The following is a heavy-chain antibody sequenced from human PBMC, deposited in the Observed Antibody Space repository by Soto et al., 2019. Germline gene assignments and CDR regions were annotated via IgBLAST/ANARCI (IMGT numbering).Heavy chain of an antibody. V-gene: IGHV3-30-3*01. Sequence: GGSLRLSCAASGFTFSSYAMHWVRQAPGKGLEWVAVISYDGSNKYYADSVKGRFTISRDNSKNTLYLQMNSLRAEDTAVYYCARGYYYGMDVWGQGTTVTVS. CDR2: ISYDGSNK. J-gene: IGHJ6*02. CDR1: GFTFSSYA. CDR3: ARGYYYGMDV.